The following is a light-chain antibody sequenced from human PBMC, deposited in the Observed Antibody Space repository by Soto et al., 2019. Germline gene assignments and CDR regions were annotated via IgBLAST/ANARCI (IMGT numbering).Light chain of an antibody. Sequence: ELVLTQSPGTLSLYPGERATLSCRASQNVDSNYLASYQQKPGQAPRIIIFGAAGRATGIPDRFSGSGSGTDFPLTISRLEPEDFARYYCQKYGSISWTFDQGTKVEIK. V-gene: IGKV3-20*01. CDR3: QKYGSISWT. J-gene: IGKJ1*01. CDR2: GAA. CDR1: QNVDSNY.